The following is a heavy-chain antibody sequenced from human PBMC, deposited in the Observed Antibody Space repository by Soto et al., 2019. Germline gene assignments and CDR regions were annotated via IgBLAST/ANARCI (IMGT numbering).Heavy chain of an antibody. CDR3: ARVNVGQLWLTLIFDY. Sequence: SETLSLTCTVSGGSISSGGYYWSWIRQHPGKGLEWIGYIYYSGSTNYNPSLKSRVTISVDTSKNQFSLKLSSVTAADTAVYYCARVNVGQLWLTLIFDYWGQGTLVTVSP. V-gene: IGHV4-61*08. CDR1: GGSISSGGYY. D-gene: IGHD5-18*01. CDR2: IYYSGST. J-gene: IGHJ4*02.